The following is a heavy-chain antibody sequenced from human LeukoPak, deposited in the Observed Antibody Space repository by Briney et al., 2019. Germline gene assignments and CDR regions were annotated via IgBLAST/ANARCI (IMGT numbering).Heavy chain of an antibody. Sequence: AETLSLPCAVYGGSFSGYYWSWIRQPPGKGLEWIGEIIHSGSTNYNPSLKSRVTMSVDTPQNQLSLNLNSVTAAETAVYYCARGYITMVRGVIKGYYYYMDVWGKGTTVTVSS. D-gene: IGHD3-10*01. J-gene: IGHJ6*03. CDR2: IIHSGST. CDR3: ARGYITMVRGVIKGYYYYMDV. V-gene: IGHV4-34*01. CDR1: GGSFSGYY.